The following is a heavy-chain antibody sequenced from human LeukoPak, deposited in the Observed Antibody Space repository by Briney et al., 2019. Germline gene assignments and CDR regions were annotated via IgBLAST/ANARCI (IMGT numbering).Heavy chain of an antibody. J-gene: IGHJ5*02. D-gene: IGHD1/OR15-1a*01. CDR2: INPNSGGT. Sequence: GASVKVSCKASGYTFTGYYMHWVRQAPGQGLEWMGWINPNSGGTNYAQKFQGRVTMTRDTSISTAYMELSRLRSDDTAVYYCARDPHWNIHNWFDPWGQGTLVTVSS. CDR1: GYTFTGYY. CDR3: ARDPHWNIHNWFDP. V-gene: IGHV1-2*02.